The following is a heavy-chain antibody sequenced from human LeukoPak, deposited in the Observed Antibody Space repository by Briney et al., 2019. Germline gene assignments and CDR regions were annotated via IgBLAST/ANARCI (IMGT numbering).Heavy chain of an antibody. J-gene: IGHJ3*02. V-gene: IGHV6-1*01. Sequence: SQTLSLTCAISGDSVSSNSAAWNWIRQSPSRGLEWLGRTYYRSKWYNDYAVSVKSRITINPDTSKNQFSLQLNSVTPEDTAVYYCARDLVTQQLKDIVVVVAATGAFDIWGQGTMVTVSS. D-gene: IGHD2-15*01. CDR2: TYYRSKWYN. CDR1: GDSVSSNSAA. CDR3: ARDLVTQQLKDIVVVVAATGAFDI.